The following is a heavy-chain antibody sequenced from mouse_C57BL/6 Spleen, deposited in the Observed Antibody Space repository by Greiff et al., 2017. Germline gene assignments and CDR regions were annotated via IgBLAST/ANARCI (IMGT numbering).Heavy chain of an antibody. V-gene: IGHV2-2*01. CDR2: IWTGAST. J-gene: IGHJ4*01. CDR1: GFSLTSYG. Sequence: QVQLQQSGPGLVQPSPSLSITCTASGFSLTSYGVHWVRQSPGKGLEWLGGIWTGASTDYNAAFVSRLSISKDNSTSQVFFQMNSLQADYTAIYYCARKSGLRRAMVYWGQGTSVTVSS. CDR3: ARKSGLRRAMVY. D-gene: IGHD2-4*01.